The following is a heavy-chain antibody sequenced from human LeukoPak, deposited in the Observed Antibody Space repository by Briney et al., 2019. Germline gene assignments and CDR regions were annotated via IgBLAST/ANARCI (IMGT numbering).Heavy chain of an antibody. CDR3: ARIHRYCSGGACYVLDN. CDR1: GGSVSGYY. Sequence: SETLSLNCVVSGGSVSGYYWGWIRQPPGRGLEWIGYVYYSGSTNYNPSFKSRITISVDTSRNQFSLQLSSVTAADTAVYYCARIHRYCSGGACYVLDNWGQGTLVAVSS. V-gene: IGHV4-59*02. J-gene: IGHJ4*02. D-gene: IGHD2-15*01. CDR2: VYYSGST.